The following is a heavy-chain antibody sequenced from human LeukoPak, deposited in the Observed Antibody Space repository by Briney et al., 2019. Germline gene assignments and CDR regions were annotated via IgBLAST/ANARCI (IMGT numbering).Heavy chain of an antibody. CDR3: ASHPVGSSWYGDWWFDP. Sequence: TSETLSLTCTVSGGSISSYYWSWIRQPPGKGLEWIGYIYYSGSTNYNPSLKSRVTISVDTSKNQFSLKLSSVTAADTAVYYCASHPVGSSWYGDWWFDPWGQGTLVTVSS. CDR1: GGSISSYY. CDR2: IYYSGST. J-gene: IGHJ5*02. V-gene: IGHV4-59*08. D-gene: IGHD6-13*01.